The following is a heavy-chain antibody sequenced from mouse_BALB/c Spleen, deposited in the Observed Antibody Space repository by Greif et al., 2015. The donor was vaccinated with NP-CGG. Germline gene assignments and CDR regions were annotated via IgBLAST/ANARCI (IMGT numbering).Heavy chain of an antibody. D-gene: IGHD2-14*01. CDR1: GFTFTDYY. CDR3: ARAAAYYRYDGYYYAMDY. Sequence: EVKLVESGGGLVQPGGSLRLSCATSGFTFTDYYMSWVRQPPGKALEWLGFIRNKANGYTTEYSASVKGRFTISRDNSQSILYLQMNTLRAEDSATYYCARAAAYYRYDGYYYAMDYWGQGTSVTVSS. J-gene: IGHJ4*01. V-gene: IGHV7-3*02. CDR2: IRNKANGYTT.